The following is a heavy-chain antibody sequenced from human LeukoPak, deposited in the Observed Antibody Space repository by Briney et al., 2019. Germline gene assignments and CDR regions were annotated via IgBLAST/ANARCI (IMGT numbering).Heavy chain of an antibody. J-gene: IGHJ4*02. CDR2: ISYDGGKT. Sequence: PGGSLRLSCAASGFTFGSYSMHWVRQAPGKGLECVAVISYDGGKTYYADSVKGRFTISRDNSKNTLYLQMNSLRAEDTAVYYCAKAPKWELHYFDYWGQGTLVTVSS. D-gene: IGHD1-26*01. CDR1: GFTFGSYS. CDR3: AKAPKWELHYFDY. V-gene: IGHV3-30-3*01.